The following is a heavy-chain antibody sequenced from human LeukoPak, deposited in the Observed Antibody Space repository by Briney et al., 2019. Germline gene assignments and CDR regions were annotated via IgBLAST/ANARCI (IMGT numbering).Heavy chain of an antibody. CDR3: ARLPASYGGT. D-gene: IGHD4-23*01. CDR1: GGTFSSYA. V-gene: IGHV1-69*04. CDR2: IIPILGIA. Sequence: ASVKVSCKASGGTFSSYAISWVRQAPGQGLEWMGRIIPILGIANYAQKFQGRVTITTDESTSTAYMELSSLRSEDTAVYYCARLPASYGGTWGQGTLVTVSS. J-gene: IGHJ4*02.